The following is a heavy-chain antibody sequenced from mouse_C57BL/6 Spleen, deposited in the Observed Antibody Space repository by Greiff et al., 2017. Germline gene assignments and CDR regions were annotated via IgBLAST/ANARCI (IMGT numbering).Heavy chain of an antibody. D-gene: IGHD1-1*01. J-gene: IGHJ2*01. Sequence: EVHLVESEGGLVQPGSSMKLSCTASGFTFSDYYMAWVRQVPEKGLEWVANINYDGSSTYYPDSLKSRFIFSRDNAKNILYLQMSSLKSEDTAAYYCARDRYCFGSRGIDYWGQGTTLTVSS. CDR2: INYDGSST. CDR3: ARDRYCFGSRGIDY. CDR1: GFTFSDYY. V-gene: IGHV5-16*01.